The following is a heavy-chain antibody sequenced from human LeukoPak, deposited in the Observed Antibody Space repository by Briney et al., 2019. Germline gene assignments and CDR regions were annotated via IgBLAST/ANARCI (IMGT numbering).Heavy chain of an antibody. V-gene: IGHV4-38-2*02. CDR3: ARGTNGVK. J-gene: IGHJ4*02. CDR2: IYHSGST. D-gene: IGHD2-8*01. CDR1: GYSISSGYY. Sequence: PSETLSLTCTVSGYSISSGYYGGWFRQPPGKGLEWIGSIYHSGSTHYNPSLKSLDNISVDASKSQFSLKLSSVTAADTAVYYCARGTNGVKWGQGTLVTVSS.